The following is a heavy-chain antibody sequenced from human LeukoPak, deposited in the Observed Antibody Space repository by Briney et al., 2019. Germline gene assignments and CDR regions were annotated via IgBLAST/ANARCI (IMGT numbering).Heavy chain of an antibody. J-gene: IGHJ6*02. CDR3: ARMIGRSYYDILTGYGHDSYYYYGMDV. CDR1: GFTFSSYA. CDR2: ISYDGSNK. Sequence: GRSLRLSCAASGFTFSSYAMHWVRQAPGKGLEWVAVISYDGSNKYYADSVKGRFTISRDNSKNTLYLQMNSLRAEDTAVYYCARMIGRSYYDILTGYGHDSYYYYGMDVWGQGTTVTVSS. V-gene: IGHV3-30*04. D-gene: IGHD3-9*01.